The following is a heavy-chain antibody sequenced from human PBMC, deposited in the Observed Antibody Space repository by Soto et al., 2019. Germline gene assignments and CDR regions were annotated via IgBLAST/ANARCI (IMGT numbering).Heavy chain of an antibody. CDR3: ARVDYDILTEYWYFDL. Sequence: QVQLVQSGAEVKKPGASVKVSCKASGYTFTSYGISWVRQAPGQGLEWMGWISTYNGNTNYAQKLQGRVTMTTDTSTSTAYMALRSLRSDDTAVYYCARVDYDILTEYWYFDLWGRGTRVTVSS. V-gene: IGHV1-18*01. D-gene: IGHD3-9*01. CDR1: GYTFTSYG. CDR2: ISTYNGNT. J-gene: IGHJ2*01.